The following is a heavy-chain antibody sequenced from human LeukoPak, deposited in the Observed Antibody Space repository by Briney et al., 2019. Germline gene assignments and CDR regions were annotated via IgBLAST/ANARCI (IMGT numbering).Heavy chain of an antibody. CDR2: ISSGGNTI. J-gene: IGHJ5*02. CDR1: GFTFSSYE. CDR3: ASRFMCVHYGSGSRVGWFDP. V-gene: IGHV3-48*03. Sequence: TGGSLRLSCSASGFTFSSYEMNWVRQAPGKGLEWVSYISSGGNTIFYADSVKGRFTISRDNAKNCLYLQMSGLKPKETAGNNCASRFMCVHYGSGSRVGWFDPWGQGTLVTVSS. D-gene: IGHD3-10*01.